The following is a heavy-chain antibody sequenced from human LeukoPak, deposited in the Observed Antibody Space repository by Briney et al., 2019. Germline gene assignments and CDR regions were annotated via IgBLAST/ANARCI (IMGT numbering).Heavy chain of an antibody. D-gene: IGHD6-13*01. CDR1: GGSISSYY. CDR3: ARDSDMQQDGAFDP. CDR2: IYTSGST. J-gene: IGHJ5*02. V-gene: IGHV4-4*07. Sequence: SETLSLTCTVSGGSISSYYWSWIRQPAGKGLEWIGRIYTSGSTNYNPSLKSRVTMSVDTSKNQFSLKLSSVTPADTAVYYCARDSDMQQDGAFDPWGQGTLVTVSS.